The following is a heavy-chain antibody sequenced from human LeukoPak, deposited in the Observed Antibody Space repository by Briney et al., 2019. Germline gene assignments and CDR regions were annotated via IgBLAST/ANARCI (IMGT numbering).Heavy chain of an antibody. CDR3: ASGYSNYGGIFDY. Sequence: PSETLSLTCTVSGGSISSYYWSWIRQPPGKGLEWIGYIYYSGSTNYNPSLKSRVTISVDTSKNQFSPKLSSVTAADTAVYYCASGYSNYGGIFDYWGQGTLVTVSS. D-gene: IGHD4-11*01. V-gene: IGHV4-59*01. J-gene: IGHJ4*02. CDR2: IYYSGST. CDR1: GGSISSYY.